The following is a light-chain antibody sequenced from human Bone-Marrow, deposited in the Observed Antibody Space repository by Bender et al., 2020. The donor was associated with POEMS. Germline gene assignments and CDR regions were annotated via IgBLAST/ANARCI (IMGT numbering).Light chain of an antibody. CDR3: QVWDSNTAV. Sequence: SSVLTQPPSVSVAPGQTASITCGGNNIGSKSVHWYQQKPGLAPVLVVYDDSDRPSGIPERFSGSNSGNTATLTISRVEAGDEAHYYCQVWDSNTAVFGGGTKLTVL. J-gene: IGLJ2*01. CDR2: DDS. CDR1: NIGSKS. V-gene: IGLV3-21*02.